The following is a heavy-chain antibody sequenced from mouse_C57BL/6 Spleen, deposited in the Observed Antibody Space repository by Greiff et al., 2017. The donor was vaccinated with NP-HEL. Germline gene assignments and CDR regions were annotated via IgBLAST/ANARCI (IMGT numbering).Heavy chain of an antibody. D-gene: IGHD1-1*01. CDR3: ARRPDYYVSSHWYFDV. Sequence: QVQLQQPGAELVRPGTSVKLSCKASGYTFTSYWMHWVKQRPGQGLEWIGVIDPSDSYTNYNQKFKGKATLTVDTSSSTAYMQLSSLTSEDSAVYSSARRPDYYVSSHWYFDVWGTGTTVTVSS. CDR2: IDPSDSYT. J-gene: IGHJ1*03. V-gene: IGHV1-59*01. CDR1: GYTFTSYW.